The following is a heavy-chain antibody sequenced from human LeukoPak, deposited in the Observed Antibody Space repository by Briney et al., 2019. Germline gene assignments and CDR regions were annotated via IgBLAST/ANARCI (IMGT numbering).Heavy chain of an antibody. V-gene: IGHV3-66*01. CDR2: IYSGDST. J-gene: IGHJ6*02. CDR3: ARDRIQWLVHPPGAAGMDV. CDR1: GFTVSSNY. Sequence: PGGSLRLSCAASGFTVSSNYMSWVRQAPGKGLEWVSVIYSGDSTYYADSMKGRFTISRDNSKNTLYLQMNSLRAEDTAVYYCARDRIQWLVHPPGAAGMDVWGQGTTVTVSS. D-gene: IGHD6-19*01.